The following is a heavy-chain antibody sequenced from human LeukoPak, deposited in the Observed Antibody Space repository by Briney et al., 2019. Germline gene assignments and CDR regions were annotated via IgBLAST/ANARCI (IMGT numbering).Heavy chain of an antibody. CDR1: GFTFNNYA. CDR3: AKADRVASAATLDY. J-gene: IGHJ4*02. V-gene: IGHV3-23*01. Sequence: PGGSLRLSCAASGFTFNNYAMSWVRQAPGKGLEWVSTISHSGGGTYYADSLEGRFAISRDNSKNTLFLQMHSLRAEDTAVYYCAKADRVASAATLDYWGQGTLVTVSS. CDR2: ISHSGGGT. D-gene: IGHD2-15*01.